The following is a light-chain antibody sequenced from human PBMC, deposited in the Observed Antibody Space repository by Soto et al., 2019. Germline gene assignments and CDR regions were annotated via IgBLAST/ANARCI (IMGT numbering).Light chain of an antibody. CDR3: SSYAGSNNLV. V-gene: IGLV2-8*01. J-gene: IGLJ1*01. CDR2: EVS. Sequence: QSAVTQPPSSSGSPGQSVTISCTGTSSDVGGYNYVSWYQQHPGKAPKLMIYEVSKRPSGVPDRFSGSKSGNTASLTVSGLQAEDEADYYCSSYAGSNNLVFGTGIKVTVL. CDR1: SSDVGGYNY.